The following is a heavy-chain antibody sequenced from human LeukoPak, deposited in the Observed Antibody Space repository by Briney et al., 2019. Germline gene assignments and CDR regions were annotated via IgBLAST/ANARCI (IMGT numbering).Heavy chain of an antibody. CDR3: AREPSGSYQFDY. V-gene: IGHV3-21*01. Sequence: PGGSLRLSCAASGFTFSSYSMNWVRQAPGKGLEWVSSISSSSSYIYYADSVKGRFTISRDNAKTSLYLQMNSLRAEDTAVYYCAREPSGSYQFDYWGQGTLVTVSS. CDR2: ISSSSSYI. CDR1: GFTFSSYS. D-gene: IGHD1-26*01. J-gene: IGHJ4*02.